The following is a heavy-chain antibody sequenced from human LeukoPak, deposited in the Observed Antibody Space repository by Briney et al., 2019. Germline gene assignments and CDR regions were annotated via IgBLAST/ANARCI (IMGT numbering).Heavy chain of an antibody. CDR3: AKIMSGELPLA. CDR2: ISYDGSNK. J-gene: IGHJ5*02. V-gene: IGHV3-30*18. CDR1: GFTFNSYG. D-gene: IGHD1-26*01. Sequence: PGRSLRLSCAASGFTFNSYGMHWVRQAPGKGLEWVAVISYDGSNKYYADSVKGRFTISRDNSKNTLYLQMNSLRAEDTAVYYCAKIMSGELPLAWGQGTLVTVSS.